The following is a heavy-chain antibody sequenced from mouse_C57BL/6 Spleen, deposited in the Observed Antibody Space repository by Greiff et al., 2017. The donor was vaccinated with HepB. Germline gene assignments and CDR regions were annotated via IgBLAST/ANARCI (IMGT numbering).Heavy chain of an antibody. J-gene: IGHJ1*03. CDR2: IYPSDSET. V-gene: IGHV1-61*01. D-gene: IGHD1-1*01. CDR1: GYTFTSYW. CDR3: ARCSYGSPYWYFDV. Sequence: QVHVKQPGAELVRPGSSVKLSCKASGYTFTSYWMDWVKQRPGQGLEWIGNIYPSDSETHYNQKFKDKATLTVDKSSSTAYMQLSSLTSEDSAVYYCARCSYGSPYWYFDVWGTGTTVTVSS.